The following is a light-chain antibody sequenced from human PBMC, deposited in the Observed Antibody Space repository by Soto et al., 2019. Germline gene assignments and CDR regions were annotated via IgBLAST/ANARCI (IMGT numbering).Light chain of an antibody. V-gene: IGKV1-5*01. CDR3: QQLNTLPFT. J-gene: IGKJ5*01. CDR2: EAS. CDR1: QNIGTS. Sequence: DIQMTQSPSTLSASVGDRVSITCRASQNIGTSLAWYQQTPGKAPKLLIYEASTLQSGVPSRFSGSGSGTEFTLTISGLLPEDFATYHCQQLNTLPFTFGQGTRLEI.